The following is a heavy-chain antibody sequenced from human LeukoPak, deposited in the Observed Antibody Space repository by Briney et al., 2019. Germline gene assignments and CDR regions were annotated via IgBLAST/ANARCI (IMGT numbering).Heavy chain of an antibody. CDR1: GYTFTGYY. D-gene: IGHD3-22*01. V-gene: IGHV1-2*04. Sequence: ASVKVSCKASGYTFTGYYMHWVRQAPGQGLEWMGWINPNTGGTNYAQKFQDWVTMTRDTSISTTYMELSRLRSDDTAVYYCARDYYCGSSGGFDYWGQGTLVTVSS. CDR2: INPNTGGT. CDR3: ARDYYCGSSGGFDY. J-gene: IGHJ4*02.